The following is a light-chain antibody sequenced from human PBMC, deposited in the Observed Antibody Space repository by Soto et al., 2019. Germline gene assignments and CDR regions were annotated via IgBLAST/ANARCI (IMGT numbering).Light chain of an antibody. CDR1: QSVSSY. Sequence: EIVLTQSPATLSLSPGERATLSCRASQSVSSYLAWYQQKPGQAPRLLIYDASNRATGIPARFSGSGSGTDFTLTISRLEPEDLAVYYGQQRSNWPCTFGQGTNVESK. V-gene: IGKV3-11*01. J-gene: IGKJ1*01. CDR3: QQRSNWPCT. CDR2: DAS.